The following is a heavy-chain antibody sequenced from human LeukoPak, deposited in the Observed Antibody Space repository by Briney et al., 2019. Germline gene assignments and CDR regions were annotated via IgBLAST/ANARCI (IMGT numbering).Heavy chain of an antibody. CDR2: INHSGST. V-gene: IGHV4-34*01. CDR3: ARGHRYCSSTSCYNSGHYYYTDV. CDR1: GGSFSGYY. J-gene: IGHJ6*03. Sequence: SETLSLTCAVYGGSFSGYYWSCIRQPPGKRLERIGEINHSGSTNYNPSLKSRDTIPVDPSKTQFSLKLSSVNAADTAVYYCARGHRYCSSTSCYNSGHYYYTDVWGKGTTVTVSS. D-gene: IGHD2-2*02.